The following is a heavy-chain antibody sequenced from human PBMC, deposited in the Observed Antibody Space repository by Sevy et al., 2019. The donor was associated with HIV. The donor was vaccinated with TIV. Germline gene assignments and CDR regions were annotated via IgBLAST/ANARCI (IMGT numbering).Heavy chain of an antibody. V-gene: IGHV1-3*01. D-gene: IGHD3-3*01. CDR3: ARDSRTIFGVVIIMGY. J-gene: IGHJ4*02. CDR1: GYTFTSYA. Sequence: ASVKVSCKASGYTFTSYAMHWVRQAPGQRLEWMGWINAGNGNTKYSQKFQGRVTITRATSASTAYMELSSLRFEDTAVYYCARDSRTIFGVVIIMGYWGQGTLVTVSS. CDR2: INAGNGNT.